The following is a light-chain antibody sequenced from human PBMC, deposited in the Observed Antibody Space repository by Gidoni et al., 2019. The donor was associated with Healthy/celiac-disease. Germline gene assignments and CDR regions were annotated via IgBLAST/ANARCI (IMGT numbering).Light chain of an antibody. CDR1: QSIRSW. CDR2: KAS. J-gene: IGKJ2*01. CDR3: QQYNSYPYT. Sequence: DIQITQSPSPLSASVRDTVTITCRASQSIRSWLAWYQQKPGKAPKLLIYKASSLESGVPSRFSGSGSGTEFTLTISSLQPDDFATYYCQQYNSYPYTFGQGTKLEIK. V-gene: IGKV1-5*03.